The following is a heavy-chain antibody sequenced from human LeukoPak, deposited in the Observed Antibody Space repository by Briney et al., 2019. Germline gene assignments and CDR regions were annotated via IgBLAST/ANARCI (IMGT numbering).Heavy chain of an antibody. D-gene: IGHD3-3*01. Sequence: SETLSLTCTVSGGSISSYYWSWIRQPPGKGLEWIGYIYYSGSTNYNPSLKSRVTISVDTSKNQFSLKLSSVTAADTAVYYCARANFWSGYSFDYWGQGTLVTVSS. V-gene: IGHV4-59*01. CDR3: ARANFWSGYSFDY. J-gene: IGHJ4*02. CDR2: IYYSGST. CDR1: GGSISSYY.